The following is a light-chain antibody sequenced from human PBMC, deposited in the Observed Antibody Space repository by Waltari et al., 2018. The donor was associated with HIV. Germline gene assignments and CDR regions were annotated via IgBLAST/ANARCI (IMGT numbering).Light chain of an antibody. Sequence: SYELTQPPSVSVSPGPTASITCSGHKLRAKYVCWYQQKPGQSPVLVIYQDNKRPSGIPERFSGSNSGNTATLTISGTQALDEADYYCQAWDSSTAIFGGGTELTVL. J-gene: IGLJ2*01. CDR2: QDN. CDR3: QAWDSSTAI. V-gene: IGLV3-1*01. CDR1: KLRAKY.